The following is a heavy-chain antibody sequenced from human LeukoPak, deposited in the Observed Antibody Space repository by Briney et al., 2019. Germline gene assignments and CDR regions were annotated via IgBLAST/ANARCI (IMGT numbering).Heavy chain of an antibody. D-gene: IGHD6-13*01. CDR3: ARVNPGYRPDAFDI. J-gene: IGHJ3*02. CDR1: GGFISSYY. Sequence: PSETLSLTCTVSGGFISSYYWSWIRQPPGKGLEWIGYIYYSGSTNYNPSLKSRVTISVDTSKNQFSLKLSSVTAADTAVYYCARVNPGYRPDAFDIWGQGTMVTVSS. CDR2: IYYSGST. V-gene: IGHV4-59*01.